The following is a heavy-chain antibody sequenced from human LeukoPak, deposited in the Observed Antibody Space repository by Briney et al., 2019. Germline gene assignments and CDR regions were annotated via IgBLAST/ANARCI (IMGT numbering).Heavy chain of an antibody. V-gene: IGHV4-59*08. Sequence: PSETLSLTCTVSGGSISVYYWSWIRQTPEKGLEWVGHIHYTGSTNKNPSLESRATISVDTSKNQFSQKLNSVTAADTAVYYCARLNYYYYGMDVWGQGTTVTVSS. J-gene: IGHJ6*02. CDR1: GGSISVYY. CDR2: IHYTGST. CDR3: ARLNYYYYGMDV.